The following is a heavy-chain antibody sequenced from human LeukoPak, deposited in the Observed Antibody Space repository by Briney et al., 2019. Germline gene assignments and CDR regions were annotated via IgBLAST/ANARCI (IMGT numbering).Heavy chain of an antibody. CDR1: GGSISSYY. J-gene: IGHJ4*02. Sequence: SETLSLTCTVSGGSISSYYRSWIRQPPGKGRAWIGYIYYSGSTNYNPSFKSRVTISVDASKNRFSLQLISATAPDTAVYYCTRGVGSSSSDYWDQGTLVTVSS. D-gene: IGHD6-13*01. V-gene: IGHV4-59*01. CDR2: IYYSGST. CDR3: TRGVGSSSSDY.